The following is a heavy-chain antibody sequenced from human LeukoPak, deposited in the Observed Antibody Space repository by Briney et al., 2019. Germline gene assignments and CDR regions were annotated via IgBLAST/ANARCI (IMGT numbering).Heavy chain of an antibody. D-gene: IGHD2-15*01. CDR1: GGSISSGGYY. CDR3: ARDIVEEDYYYYGMDV. CDR2: IYYSGST. J-gene: IGHJ6*02. Sequence: SETLSLTCTVSGGSISSGGYYWSWIRQHPGKGLEWIGYIYYSGSTYYNPSLKSRVTMPVDTSKNQFSLKLSSVTAADTAVYYCARDIVEEDYYYYGMDVWGQGTTVTVSS. V-gene: IGHV4-31*03.